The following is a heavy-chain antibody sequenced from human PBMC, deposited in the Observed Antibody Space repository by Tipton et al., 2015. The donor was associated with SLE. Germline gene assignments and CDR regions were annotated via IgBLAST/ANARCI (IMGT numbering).Heavy chain of an antibody. CDR1: GGSISNYY. CDR3: ARMDFWSGYYPRWFDP. D-gene: IGHD3-3*01. Sequence: TLSLTCTVSGGSISNYYWSWIRQPPGKGLEWIGYIYFSGSANYNPSLKSRVTISLDTSKNQFSLKLSSVTAADTAVYYCARMDFWSGYYPRWFDPWGQGTLVTVSS. CDR2: IYFSGSA. J-gene: IGHJ5*02. V-gene: IGHV4-59*01.